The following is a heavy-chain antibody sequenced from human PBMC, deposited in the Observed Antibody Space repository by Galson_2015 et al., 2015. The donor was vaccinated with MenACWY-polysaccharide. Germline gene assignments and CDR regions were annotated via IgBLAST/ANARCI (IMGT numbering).Heavy chain of an antibody. V-gene: IGHV3-33*01. CDR1: GFTFSNYG. D-gene: IGHD1-1*01. J-gene: IGHJ3*02. CDR2: IWYDEGDE. Sequence: SLRLSCAASGFTFSNYGMHWVRQAPGKGLEWMAVIWYDEGDEYYADSVKGRFTISRDNSKNALYLQMNSLRAEDTAVYYCARADRNDGGRALDIWGQGTMVTVSS. CDR3: ARADRNDGGRALDI.